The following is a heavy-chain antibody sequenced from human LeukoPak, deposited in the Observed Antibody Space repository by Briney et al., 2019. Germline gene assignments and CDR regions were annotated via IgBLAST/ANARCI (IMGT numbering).Heavy chain of an antibody. Sequence: AGGSLRLSCAASGFTVSSNYMSWVRQAPGKGLEWVSVIYSGGSTYYADSVKGRFTISRDNSKNTLYLQMNSLRAEDTAVYYCAREGTGSYMDVWGKGTTVTVSS. D-gene: IGHD1/OR15-1a*01. CDR2: IYSGGST. J-gene: IGHJ6*03. CDR3: AREGTGSYMDV. V-gene: IGHV3-66*01. CDR1: GFTVSSNY.